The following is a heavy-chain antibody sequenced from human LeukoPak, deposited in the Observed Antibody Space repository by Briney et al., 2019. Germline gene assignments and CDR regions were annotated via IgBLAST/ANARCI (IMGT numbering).Heavy chain of an antibody. CDR1: GGSFSGYY. Sequence: SETLSLTCAVYGGSFSGYYWSWIRQPPGKGLEWNGEINHSGSTNYNPSLKSRVTISVDTSKNQFSLKLSSVTAADTAVYYCAGYSGYDYDWFDPWGQGTLVTVSS. J-gene: IGHJ5*02. V-gene: IGHV4-34*01. D-gene: IGHD5-12*01. CDR3: AGYSGYDYDWFDP. CDR2: INHSGST.